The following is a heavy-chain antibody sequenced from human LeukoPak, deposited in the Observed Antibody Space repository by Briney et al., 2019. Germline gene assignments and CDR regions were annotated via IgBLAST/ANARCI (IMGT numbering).Heavy chain of an antibody. V-gene: IGHV3-66*02. D-gene: IGHD3-16*01. J-gene: IGHJ4*02. CDR2: IYSGDNT. Sequence: PGGSLRLSCAASGFTVSNNYMSWVRQAPGKGLEWVSVIYSGDNTYYVESVKGRFTISRDTSKNTLFLQMNRLRAEDTAGYYCAGRRVLDASFDYWGQGTLVTVSS. CDR1: GFTVSNNY. CDR3: AGRRVLDASFDY.